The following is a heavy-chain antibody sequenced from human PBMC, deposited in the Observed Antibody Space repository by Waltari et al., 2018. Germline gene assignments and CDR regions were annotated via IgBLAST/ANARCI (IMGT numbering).Heavy chain of an antibody. CDR1: GFTFSSYW. J-gene: IGHJ4*02. CDR3: ASGYQVGY. D-gene: IGHD2-2*01. Sequence: EVQLVESGGGLVQPGGSLRLSCAVSGFTFSSYWMSWVGQAPGKGLEWVANIKEDGSEKYYVDSVKGRFTISRDNAKNSLYLQMYSLRAEDTAVYYCASGYQVGYWGQGTLVTVSS. V-gene: IGHV3-7*01. CDR2: IKEDGSEK.